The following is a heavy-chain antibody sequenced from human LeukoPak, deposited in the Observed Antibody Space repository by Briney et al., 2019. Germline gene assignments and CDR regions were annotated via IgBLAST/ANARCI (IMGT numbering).Heavy chain of an antibody. CDR1: GYTFTGYY. D-gene: IGHD5-18*01. J-gene: IGHJ3*02. Sequence: ASVKVSCKASGYTFTGYYMHWVRQAPGQGLEWMGWINPNSGGTNYAQKFQGRVTMTRDTSISTAYMELSRLRSDDTAVYYCVRVQSGYSYGSIWGQGTMVTVSS. V-gene: IGHV1-2*02. CDR2: INPNSGGT. CDR3: VRVQSGYSYGSI.